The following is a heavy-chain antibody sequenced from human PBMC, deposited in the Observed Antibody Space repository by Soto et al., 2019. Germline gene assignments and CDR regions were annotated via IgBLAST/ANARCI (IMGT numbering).Heavy chain of an antibody. CDR1: GYSFTGYA. CDR2: ISTYNSNT. V-gene: IGHV1-18*01. CDR3: ARVSYDILTGYYAHYFDY. D-gene: IGHD3-9*01. Sequence: QIQLVQSGVEVKKPGASVKVSCRASGYSFTGYALAWVRQAPGQGLEWVGWISTYNSNTNYAQKFHGRVTMTTDTSTTTAHMELRNMRSDDTALYYCARVSYDILTGYYAHYFDYWGQGTLVTVSS. J-gene: IGHJ4*02.